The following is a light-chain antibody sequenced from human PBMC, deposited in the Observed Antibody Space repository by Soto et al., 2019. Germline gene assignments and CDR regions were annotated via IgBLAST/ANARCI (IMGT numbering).Light chain of an antibody. J-gene: IGKJ4*01. Sequence: DLQMTQSPSSLSASVGDRVTITCQASQAIGNYLTWYQQKPGKAPKLLIYEASNLETGAPSRFSGSGSGTDFTCTINSLQPEDIATYDCQQYDDLPFSFGGGTKVEIK. CDR2: EAS. CDR3: QQYDDLPFS. V-gene: IGKV1-33*01. CDR1: QAIGNY.